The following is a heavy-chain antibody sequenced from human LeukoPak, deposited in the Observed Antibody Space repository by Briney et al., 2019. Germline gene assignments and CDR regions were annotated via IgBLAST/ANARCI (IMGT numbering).Heavy chain of an antibody. CDR3: ARVMGSGWTGFDY. D-gene: IGHD6-19*01. V-gene: IGHV4-59*01. CDR1: GGSITNYY. CDR2: IYDNGGYA. Sequence: SETLSLTCTVSGGSITNYYWTWIRQPPGKGPEWIGYIYDNGGYANYNPSLKSRVIISVDSSKNQFSLKVSSVTAADTALYYCARVMGSGWTGFDYWGQGALVTVSS. J-gene: IGHJ4*02.